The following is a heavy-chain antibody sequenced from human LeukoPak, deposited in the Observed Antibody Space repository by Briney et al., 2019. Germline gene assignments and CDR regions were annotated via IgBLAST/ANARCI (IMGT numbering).Heavy chain of an antibody. CDR2: ISSSGSTI. J-gene: IGHJ1*01. CDR1: GFTFSSYE. CDR3: AREPERGYSYGLWFQH. V-gene: IGHV3-48*03. Sequence: PEGSLRLSCAASGFTFSSYEMNWVRQAPGKGLEWVSYISSSGSTIYYADSVKGRFTISRDNAKNSLYLQMNSLRAEDTAVYYCAREPERGYSYGLWFQHWGQGTLVTVSS. D-gene: IGHD5-18*01.